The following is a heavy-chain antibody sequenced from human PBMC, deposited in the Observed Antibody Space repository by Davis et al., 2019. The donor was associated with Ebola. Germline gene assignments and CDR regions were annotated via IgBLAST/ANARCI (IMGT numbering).Heavy chain of an antibody. CDR2: INAGNGDT. CDR1: GYNFNAYG. V-gene: IGHV1-18*04. Sequence: AASVKVSCKVSGYNFNAYGVTWVRQAPGQGLEWMGWINAGNGDTRYSQNFQGRVTITRETSASTAYMELSSLGFEDTAVYFCARVPGYCSSTSCYGSGWYFDLWGRGTLVTVSS. CDR3: ARVPGYCSSTSCYGSGWYFDL. J-gene: IGHJ2*01. D-gene: IGHD2-2*01.